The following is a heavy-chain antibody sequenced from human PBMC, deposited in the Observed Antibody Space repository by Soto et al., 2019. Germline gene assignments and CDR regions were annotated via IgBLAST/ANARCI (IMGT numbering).Heavy chain of an antibody. CDR2: IYNSGST. CDR3: ARIIRTLAWDGVDV. J-gene: IGHJ6*02. Sequence: QVQLQESGPGLVKASETLSLTCTVSAGSISSYYWGWIRQSPGKGLEWIGYIYNSGSTNYNPSLKSRHTMSVDTSKNQFSTKLSSVTAADTAVYYCARIIRTLAWDGVDVWGQGTRVTV. V-gene: IGHV4-59*01. CDR1: AGSISSYY. D-gene: IGHD3-10*01.